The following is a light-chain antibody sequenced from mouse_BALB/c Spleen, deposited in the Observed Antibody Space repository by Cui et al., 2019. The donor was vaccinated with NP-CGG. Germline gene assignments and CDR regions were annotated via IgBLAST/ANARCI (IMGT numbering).Light chain of an antibody. CDR3: ALWYSNHWV. CDR2: GTN. Sequence: QAVVTQESALTTSPGETFTLTCRSSTGPVTTSNYANWVQEKPDHLFTGLICGTNNRAPGVPARFSGSLIGDKAALTITGAQTEDEAIYFCALWYSNHWVFGGGTKLTVL. CDR1: TGPVTTSNY. V-gene: IGLV1*01. J-gene: IGLJ1*01.